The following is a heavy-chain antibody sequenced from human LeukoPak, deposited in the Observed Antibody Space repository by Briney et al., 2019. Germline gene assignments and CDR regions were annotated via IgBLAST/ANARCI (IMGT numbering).Heavy chain of an antibody. CDR2: IFPIVGAA. J-gene: IGHJ4*02. D-gene: IGHD7-27*01. Sequence: ASVKVSCKTSGFTFRDYAIGWVRHVPGQGLEWMGGIFPIVGAATYAQKFEGRLTISKDEFTTTAYMELSGLRSQDTAVYYCATFVGTGNDNWGQGTLITVSS. V-gene: IGHV1-69*05. CDR3: ATFVGTGNDN. CDR1: GFTFRDYA.